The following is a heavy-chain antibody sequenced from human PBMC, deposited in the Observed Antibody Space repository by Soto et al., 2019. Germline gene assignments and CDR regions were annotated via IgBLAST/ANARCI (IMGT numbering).Heavy chain of an antibody. V-gene: IGHV3-15*07. CDR2: IKSKTDGGTT. CDR3: TTVTDGDDHGDYDYYYYGMDV. D-gene: IGHD4-17*01. CDR1: GFTFSNAG. J-gene: IGHJ6*02. Sequence: SGGSLRLSCAACGFTFSNAGMDLVCQTPGKGPEWVGRIKSKTDGGTTDYAAPVKGRFTISRDDSKNTLYLQMNSLKTEDTAVYYCTTVTDGDDHGDYDYYYYGMDVWGQGTTVTVSS.